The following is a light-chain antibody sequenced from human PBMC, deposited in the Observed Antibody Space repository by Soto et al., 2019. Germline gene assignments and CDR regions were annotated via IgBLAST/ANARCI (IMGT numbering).Light chain of an antibody. Sequence: EVVLTQSPATLSLSPGERATLSCRASESVGRFLAWYQQKPGQAPRLLIYDASNRATGIPARFSGSGSGSDFTPTITSLEPEDFAVYYCQQRANWPRPLTFGGGTKVEIK. V-gene: IGKV3-11*01. CDR1: ESVGRF. J-gene: IGKJ4*01. CDR3: QQRANWPRPLT. CDR2: DAS.